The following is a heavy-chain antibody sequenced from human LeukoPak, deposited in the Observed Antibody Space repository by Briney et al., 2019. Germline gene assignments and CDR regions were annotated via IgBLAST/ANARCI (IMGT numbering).Heavy chain of an antibody. D-gene: IGHD4-23*01. CDR2: INPNSGGT. CDR1: GYTFTGYY. V-gene: IGHV1-2*02. CDR3: VRDRYYGGNSWFDP. J-gene: IGHJ5*02. Sequence: ASVKVSCKASGYTFTGYYMHWVRQAPGQGLEWMGWINPNSGGTNYAQKFQGRVTMTRDTSISTAYMELSRLRSDDTAVYYCVRDRYYGGNSWFDPWGQGTLVTVSS.